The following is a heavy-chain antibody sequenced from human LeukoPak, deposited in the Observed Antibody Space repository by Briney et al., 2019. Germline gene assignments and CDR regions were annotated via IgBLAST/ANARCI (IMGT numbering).Heavy chain of an antibody. CDR3: ARDCSSTSCYRDY. V-gene: IGHV4-59*01. D-gene: IGHD2-2*02. J-gene: IGHJ4*02. Sequence: TSETLSLTCTVSGGSISSYYWSWIRQPPGKGLEWIGYIYYSGSTNYNPSLKSRVTISVDTSKNQFSLKLSSVTAADTAVYYCARDCSSTSCYRDYWGQGTLVTVSS. CDR1: GGSISSYY. CDR2: IYYSGST.